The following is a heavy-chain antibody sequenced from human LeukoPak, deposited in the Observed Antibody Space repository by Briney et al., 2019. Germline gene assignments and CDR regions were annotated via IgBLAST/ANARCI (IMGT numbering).Heavy chain of an antibody. Sequence: SETLSLTCTVSGGSISSYYWSWIRQPPGKGLEWIGYIYYSGSTNYNPSLKSRVTISVDTSKNQFSLKLSSVTAADTAVYYCARHLMPRGYSGFTTTPSYYFDYWGQGTLVTVSS. CDR1: GGSISSYY. V-gene: IGHV4-59*08. D-gene: IGHD5-12*01. CDR3: ARHLMPRGYSGFTTTPSYYFDY. CDR2: IYYSGST. J-gene: IGHJ4*02.